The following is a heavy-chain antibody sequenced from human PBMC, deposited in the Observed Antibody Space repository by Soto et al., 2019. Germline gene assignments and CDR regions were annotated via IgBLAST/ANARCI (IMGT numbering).Heavy chain of an antibody. V-gene: IGHV4-59*01. J-gene: IGHJ5*02. Sequence: SETLSLTCTVSGGSISSYYWSWIRQPPGKGLEWIGYIYYSGSTNYNPSLKSRVTISVDTSKNQFSLKLSSVTAADTAVYYCAREETGGRGVIKRENRFDPWGQGTLVTVSS. D-gene: IGHD3-10*01. CDR1: GGSISSYY. CDR2: IYYSGST. CDR3: AREETGGRGVIKRENRFDP.